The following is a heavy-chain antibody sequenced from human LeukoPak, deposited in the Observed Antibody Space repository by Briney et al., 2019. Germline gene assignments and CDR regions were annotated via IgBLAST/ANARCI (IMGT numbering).Heavy chain of an antibody. CDR1: GYSMSSGYY. V-gene: IGHV4-38-2*01. D-gene: IGHD6-19*01. CDR2: IYHSGST. CDR3: ARVLAVAGVDY. J-gene: IGHJ4*01. Sequence: PSETLSLTCVVSGYSMSSGYYWGWIRQPPGKGLEWIGSIYHSGSTYYNPSLKSRVTISVDTSKNQFSLKLSSVIAADTAVYYCARVLAVAGVDYWGHGTLVTVSS.